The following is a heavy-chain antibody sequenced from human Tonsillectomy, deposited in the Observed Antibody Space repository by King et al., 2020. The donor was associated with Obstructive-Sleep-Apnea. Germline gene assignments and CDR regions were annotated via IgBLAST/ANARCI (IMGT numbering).Heavy chain of an antibody. Sequence: VQLVESGGGLVQPGGSLRLSCAGSGFTFSSYWMNWVRRAPGKGLEWVANIKQDGSDKYYVDSVKGRFTISRDNAKNSLYLQMNSLRAEDTAVYYCARVMGVEGDFDYWGQGTLVTVSS. J-gene: IGHJ4*02. CDR2: IKQDGSDK. V-gene: IGHV3-7*01. CDR3: ARVMGVEGDFDY. D-gene: IGHD3-16*01. CDR1: GFTFSSYW.